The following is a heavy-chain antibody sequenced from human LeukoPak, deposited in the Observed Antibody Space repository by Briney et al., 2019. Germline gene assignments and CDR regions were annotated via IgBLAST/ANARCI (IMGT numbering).Heavy chain of an antibody. J-gene: IGHJ3*02. CDR3: ASQSRIITIFGVVMTAHAFDI. CDR1: GYTFTGYY. D-gene: IGHD3-3*01. V-gene: IGHV1-2*02. Sequence: ASVKVSCKASGYTFTGYYMHWVRQAPGQGLEWMGWINPNSSGTNYAQKFQGRVTMTRDTSISTAHMELSRLRSDDTAVYYCASQSRIITIFGVVMTAHAFDIWGQGTMVTVSS. CDR2: INPNSSGT.